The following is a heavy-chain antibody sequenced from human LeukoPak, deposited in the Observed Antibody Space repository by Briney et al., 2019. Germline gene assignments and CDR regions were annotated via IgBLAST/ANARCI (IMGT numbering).Heavy chain of an antibody. CDR1: GGSISSGSYY. D-gene: IGHD6-13*01. Sequence: SETLSLTCTVSGGSISSGSYYWSWIRQPAGKGLEWIGCIYTSGSTNYNPSLKSRVTISVDTSKNQFSLKLSSVTAADTAVYYCATGYSSSWYSPPNFDYWGQGTLVTVSS. J-gene: IGHJ4*02. V-gene: IGHV4-61*10. CDR2: IYTSGST. CDR3: ATGYSSSWYSPPNFDY.